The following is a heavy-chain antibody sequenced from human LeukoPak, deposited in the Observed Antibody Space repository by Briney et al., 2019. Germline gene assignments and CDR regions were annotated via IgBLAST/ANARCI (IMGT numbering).Heavy chain of an antibody. D-gene: IGHD1-26*01. CDR1: GYTFTSYD. V-gene: IGHV1-18*01. CDR2: MNPNSGNT. Sequence: ASVKVSCKASGYTFTSYDINWVRQATGQGLEWMGWMNPNSGNTNYAQKLQGRVTMTTDTSTSTAYMELRSLRSDDTAAYYCARDFPLVVGATTDYFDYWGQGTLVTVSS. J-gene: IGHJ4*02. CDR3: ARDFPLVVGATTDYFDY.